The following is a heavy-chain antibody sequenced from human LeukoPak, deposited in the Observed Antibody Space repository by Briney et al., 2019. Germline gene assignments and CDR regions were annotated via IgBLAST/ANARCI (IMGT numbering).Heavy chain of an antibody. Sequence: GGSLRLSCTASGLTFGDYAMTWVRQAPGKGLEWVSGSSSIGGRTYYADSVKGRFTVTRDNSRNTLHLQMNSLRVEDTGVYYCAKDDAWGRFYHWGQGTLVTVSS. V-gene: IGHV3-23*01. D-gene: IGHD3-16*01. CDR2: SSSIGGRT. CDR3: AKDDAWGRFYH. CDR1: GLTFGDYA. J-gene: IGHJ1*01.